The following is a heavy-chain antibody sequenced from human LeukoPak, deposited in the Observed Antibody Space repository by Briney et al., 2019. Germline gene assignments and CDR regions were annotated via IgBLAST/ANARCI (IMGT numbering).Heavy chain of an antibody. CDR1: GGSISSGGYS. J-gene: IGHJ6*03. CDR2: IYTSGST. V-gene: IGHV4-61*02. Sequence: SETLSLTCAVSGGSISSGGYSWSWIRQPAGKGLEWIGRIYTSGSTNYNPSLKSRVTMSVDTSKNQFSLKLSSVTAADTAVYYCARDLPSREYYYGSGSSNYYYYYMDVWGKGTTVTISS. CDR3: ARDLPSREYYYGSGSSNYYYYYMDV. D-gene: IGHD3-10*01.